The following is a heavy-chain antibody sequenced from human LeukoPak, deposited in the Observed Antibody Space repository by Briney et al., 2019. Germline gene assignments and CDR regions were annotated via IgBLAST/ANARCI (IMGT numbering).Heavy chain of an antibody. CDR2: IDQDGSEN. Sequence: GGSLRLSCAASGFSFSNYWMSWVRQAPGKGLEWVANIDQDGSENYNVDSVKGRFTISRDNARNSLYLQMNSLSAEDTAVYYCARDKIVGATHFDYWGQGTLVTVSS. V-gene: IGHV3-7*01. J-gene: IGHJ4*02. CDR3: ARDKIVGATHFDY. D-gene: IGHD1-26*01. CDR1: GFSFSNYW.